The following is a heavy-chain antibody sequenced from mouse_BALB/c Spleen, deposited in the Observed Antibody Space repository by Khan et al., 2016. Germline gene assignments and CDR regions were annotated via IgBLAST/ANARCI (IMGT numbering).Heavy chain of an antibody. D-gene: IGHD2-10*01. V-gene: IGHV1-9*01. CDR3: ARAPYYGNYDYVMDY. CDR1: GYTFSNYW. J-gene: IGHJ4*01. CDR2: ILSGSDTN. Sequence: QVQLKQSGAELMKPGASVKISCKATGYTFSNYWIEWVKQRPGHGLEWIGEILSGSDTNNYNEKFKGKATFSADTSSNTAYMQLSSLTSEDSAVYYCARAPYYGNYDYVMDYWGKGTSVTVSS.